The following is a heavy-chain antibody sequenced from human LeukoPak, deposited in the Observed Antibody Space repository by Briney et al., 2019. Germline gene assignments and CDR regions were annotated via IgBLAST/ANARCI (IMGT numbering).Heavy chain of an antibody. V-gene: IGHV3-72*01. D-gene: IGHD1-26*01. CDR3: TRLVGAND. Sequence: PGGSLILSCAASGFTFSNAWMSWVRQAPGKGLEWVGRIRNKANSYTTEYAASVQGRFTVSRDDSKNSLYLQMNSMKTEDTAVYYCTRLVGANDWGQGTLVTVSS. J-gene: IGHJ4*02. CDR2: IRNKANSYTT. CDR1: GFTFSNAW.